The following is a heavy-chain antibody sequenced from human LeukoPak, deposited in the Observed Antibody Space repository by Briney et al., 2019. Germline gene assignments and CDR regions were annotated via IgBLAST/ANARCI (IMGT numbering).Heavy chain of an antibody. CDR1: GVSFSGYY. V-gene: IGHV4-34*01. J-gene: IGHJ5*02. CDR2: INHSGST. CDR3: ASRAAARFDP. D-gene: IGHD6-13*01. Sequence: SETLSPTCVVYGVSFSGYYWSWIRQPPGKGLEWIGEINHSGSTNYNPSLKSRVTISVDTSKNQFSLKLRSVTAANTAVYYCASRAAARFDPWGQGTLVTVSS.